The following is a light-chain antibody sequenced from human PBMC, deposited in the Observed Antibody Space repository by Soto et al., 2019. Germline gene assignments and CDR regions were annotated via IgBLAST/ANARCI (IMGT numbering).Light chain of an antibody. Sequence: DIEMTQYTSSLSASVGDRVTITCRSSQTISHYLNWYQHKPGKAPNLLIYAASSLGSEVPSRFNGSGSGTHFTLTITSLQREDSATYFCQHSYNTPPTFGHVAMVDIK. CDR2: AAS. V-gene: IGKV1-39*01. CDR1: QTISHY. J-gene: IGKJ1*01. CDR3: QHSYNTPPT.